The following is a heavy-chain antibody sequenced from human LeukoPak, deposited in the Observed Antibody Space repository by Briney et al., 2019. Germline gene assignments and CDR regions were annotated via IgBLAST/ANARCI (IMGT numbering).Heavy chain of an antibody. V-gene: IGHV3-23*01. CDR1: GFTFSSSA. J-gene: IGHJ4*02. Sequence: DPGGSLRLSCAASGFTFSSSAMSWVRQAPGKGLEWVSAISNNGGYTYYADSVQGRFTISRDNSKSTLCLQMNSLRAEDTAVYYCAKGGNWNYVGYWGQGTLVTVSS. CDR3: AKGGNWNYVGY. CDR2: ISNNGGYT. D-gene: IGHD1-1*01.